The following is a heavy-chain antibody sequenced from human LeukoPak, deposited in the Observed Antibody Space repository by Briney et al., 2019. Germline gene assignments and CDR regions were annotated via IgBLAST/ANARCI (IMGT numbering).Heavy chain of an antibody. D-gene: IGHD3-22*01. CDR2: IRYDGSGK. CDR1: GFNFRSYG. J-gene: IGHJ3*02. CDR3: ASSYFDNSLHAYDI. V-gene: IGHV3-30*02. Sequence: GGSLRLSCAASGFNFRSYGMHWVRQAPGKGLEWVAFIRYDGSGKYYADSVKGRFTISRDNSKNTVYLQMNSLRAEDTAVYFCASSYFDNSLHAYDIWGQGTMVTVSS.